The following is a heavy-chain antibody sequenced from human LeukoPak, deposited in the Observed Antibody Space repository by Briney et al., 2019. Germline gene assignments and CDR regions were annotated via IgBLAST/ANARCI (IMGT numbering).Heavy chain of an antibody. Sequence: GASVKVSCKASGGTLSSYAISWVRQAPGQGLEWMGGIIPIFGTANYAQKFQGRVTITTDESTSTAYMELSSLRSEDTAVYYCARGPKGWYQLPPVWFDPWGQGTLVTVSS. J-gene: IGHJ5*02. CDR2: IIPIFGTA. CDR1: GGTLSSYA. CDR3: ARGPKGWYQLPPVWFDP. V-gene: IGHV1-69*05. D-gene: IGHD2-2*01.